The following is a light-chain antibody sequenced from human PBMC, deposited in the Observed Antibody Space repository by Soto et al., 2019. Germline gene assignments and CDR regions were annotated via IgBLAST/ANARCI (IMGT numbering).Light chain of an antibody. J-gene: IGLJ2*01. Sequence: QSVLTQPPSVSGAPGQRVTISCTGSSSNIGAGYDVHWYQQLPGTAPKLLIYDNNNRPSGVADRFSGSKSGTSASLAITGVQDEDEADYYCQSYDSSLSGVVIDGGTKLTVL. CDR2: DNN. CDR3: QSYDSSLSGVV. V-gene: IGLV1-40*01. CDR1: SSNIGAGYD.